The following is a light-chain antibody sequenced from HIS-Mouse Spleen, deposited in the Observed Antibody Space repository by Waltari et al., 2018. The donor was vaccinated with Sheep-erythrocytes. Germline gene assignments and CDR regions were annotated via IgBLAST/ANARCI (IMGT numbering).Light chain of an antibody. CDR1: SSDVGSYNL. Sequence: QSALTQPASVSGSPGQSITISCTGTSSDVGSYNLVSWYQQHPGKAPNLMIYEGSKRPSGVSHRFSGSKSGNTASLTISGLQAEDEADYYCCSYAGSSTFVVFGGGTKLTVL. V-gene: IGLV2-23*01. CDR3: CSYAGSSTFVV. CDR2: EGS. J-gene: IGLJ2*01.